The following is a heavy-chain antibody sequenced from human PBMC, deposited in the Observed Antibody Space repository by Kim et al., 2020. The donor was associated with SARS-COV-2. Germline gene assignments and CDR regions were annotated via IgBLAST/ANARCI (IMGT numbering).Heavy chain of an antibody. CDR3: ARDRRYDILTGYYSNGMDV. Sequence: SETLSLTCTVSGGSISSGGYYWSWIRQHPGKGLEWIGYIYYSGSTYYNPSLKSRVTISVDTSKNQFSLKLSSVTAADTAVYYCARDRRYDILTGYYSNGMDVWGQGTTVTVSS. D-gene: IGHD3-9*01. J-gene: IGHJ6*02. CDR1: GGSISSGGYY. V-gene: IGHV4-31*03. CDR2: IYYSGST.